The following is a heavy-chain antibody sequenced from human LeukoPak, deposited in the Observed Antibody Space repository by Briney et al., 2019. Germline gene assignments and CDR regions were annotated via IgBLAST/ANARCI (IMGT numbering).Heavy chain of an antibody. Sequence: GGSLRLSCAASGFTFSSYGMHWVRQAPGKVLEWVAVISYDGSNKYYADSVKGRFTISRDNSKNTLYLQMNSLRAEDTAVYYCARDRYDSSGYRDYWGQGTLVTVSS. V-gene: IGHV3-30*03. CDR2: ISYDGSNK. D-gene: IGHD3-22*01. CDR1: GFTFSSYG. CDR3: ARDRYDSSGYRDY. J-gene: IGHJ4*02.